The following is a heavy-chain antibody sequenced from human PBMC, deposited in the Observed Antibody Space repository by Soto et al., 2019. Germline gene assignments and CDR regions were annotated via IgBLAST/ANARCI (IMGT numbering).Heavy chain of an antibody. Sequence: GASVKVSCKASGYTFTIYGISWVRQAPGQGLEWMGGIIPIFGTANYAQKFQGRVTITADESTSTAYMELSSLRSEDTAVYYCARVYCTNGVCPDDYYFYGMDVWGQGTTVTVS. CDR1: GYTFTIYG. V-gene: IGHV1-69*13. CDR2: IIPIFGTA. J-gene: IGHJ6*02. CDR3: ARVYCTNGVCPDDYYFYGMDV. D-gene: IGHD2-8*01.